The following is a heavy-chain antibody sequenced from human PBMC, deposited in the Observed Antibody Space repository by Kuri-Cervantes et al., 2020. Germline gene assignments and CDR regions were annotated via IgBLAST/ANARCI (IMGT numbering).Heavy chain of an antibody. V-gene: IGHV1-3*01. CDR1: GYTFTSYA. D-gene: IGHD2-2*01. J-gene: IGHJ6*03. CDR3: ARDSCSSTSCYFYYYYYMGV. Sequence: ASVKVSCKASGYTFTSYAMHWVRQAPGQRLEWMGWINAGNGNTKYSQKFQGRVTITRDTSASTAYMELSSLRSEDTAVYYCARDSCSSTSCYFYYYYYMGVWGKGTTVTVSS. CDR2: INAGNGNT.